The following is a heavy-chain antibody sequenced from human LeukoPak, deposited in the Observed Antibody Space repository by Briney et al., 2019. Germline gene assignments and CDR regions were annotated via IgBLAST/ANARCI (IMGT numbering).Heavy chain of an antibody. V-gene: IGHV3-33*08. CDR1: GFTFDDYA. CDR2: IWHDGGSE. J-gene: IGHJ5*02. CDR3: ARAGRVLRFLSWFDP. Sequence: GGSLRLSCAASGFTFDDYAMHWVRQAPGKGLEWVAVIWHDGGSEYYANSVKGRFRISRDNSKNTLYLQMNSLRAEDTAVYYCARAGRVLRFLSWFDPWGQGTLVTVSS. D-gene: IGHD3-3*01.